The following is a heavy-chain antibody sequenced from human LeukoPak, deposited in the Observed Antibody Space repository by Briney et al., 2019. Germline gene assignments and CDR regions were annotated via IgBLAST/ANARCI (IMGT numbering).Heavy chain of an antibody. CDR1: GFTVSSNY. CDR2: IYTDGNT. V-gene: IGHV3-53*01. CDR3: ARDYMDV. Sequence: GGSLRLSCAASGFTVSSNYMSWVRQAPGKGLEWVSVIYTDGNTYYADSVKGRFTISRDNSKNTLSLQMNSLRAEDTAVYYCARDYMDVWGKGTTVTVSS. J-gene: IGHJ6*03.